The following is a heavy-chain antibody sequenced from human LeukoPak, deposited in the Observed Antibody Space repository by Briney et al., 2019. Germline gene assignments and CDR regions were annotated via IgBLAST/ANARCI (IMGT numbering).Heavy chain of an antibody. V-gene: IGHV4-39*01. CDR1: GGSISSSSYY. Sequence: SGTLSLTCTVSGGSISSSSYYWGWIRQPPGKGLEWIGSIYYSGSTYYNPSLKSRVTISVDTSKNQFSLKLSSVTAADTAVYYCARALGYCSSTSCYIDYWGQGTLVTVSS. CDR3: ARALGYCSSTSCYIDY. D-gene: IGHD2-2*02. J-gene: IGHJ4*02. CDR2: IYYSGST.